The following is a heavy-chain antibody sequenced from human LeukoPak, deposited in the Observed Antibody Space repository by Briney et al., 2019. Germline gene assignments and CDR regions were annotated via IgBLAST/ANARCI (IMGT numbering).Heavy chain of an antibody. CDR1: GGSISGNYY. V-gene: IGHV4-61*02. CDR3: ARDSHAYFDAFDI. Sequence: SETLSLTCTVSGGSISGNYYWSWIRQPAGKGLEWIGRIYARGSTNYNPSLKSRVTISVDTSKSQFSLKLSSVSAADTAVYFCARDSHAYFDAFDIWGQGTMVTVSS. CDR2: IYARGST. J-gene: IGHJ3*02. D-gene: IGHD2/OR15-2a*01.